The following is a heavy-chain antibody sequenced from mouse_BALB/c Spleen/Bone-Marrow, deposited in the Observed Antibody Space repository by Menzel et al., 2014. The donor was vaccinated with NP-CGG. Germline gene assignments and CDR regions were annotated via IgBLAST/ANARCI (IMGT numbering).Heavy chain of an antibody. CDR2: INPRNGRT. V-gene: IGHV1S81*02. J-gene: IGHJ4*01. Sequence: VQLQQSGAELVKPGASVXXSXXASXYTFTXYWMXWVKQRPGQGLEWIGEINPRNGRTNYNEKFKSKATLTVDKSSSTAXXXLXXXTSEXSAVYYXARSYGNYYAMDYWGQGXSVTVS. CDR3: ARSYGNYYAMDY. D-gene: IGHD2-1*01. CDR1: XYTFTXYW.